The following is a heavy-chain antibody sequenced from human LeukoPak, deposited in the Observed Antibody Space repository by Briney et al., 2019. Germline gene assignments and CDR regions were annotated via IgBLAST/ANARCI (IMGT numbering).Heavy chain of an antibody. CDR1: GSSFTSYW. CDR3: ARLEIDVVVPAALDY. V-gene: IGHV5-51*01. CDR2: IYPGDSDT. Sequence: KRGGSLKISCKGSGSSFTSYWIGGVRQLPGKGLEWMGIIYPGDSDTRYSPSFQGQVTISADKSISTAYLQWSSLKASDTAMYYCARLEIDVVVPAALDYWGQGTLVTVSS. D-gene: IGHD2-2*01. J-gene: IGHJ4*02.